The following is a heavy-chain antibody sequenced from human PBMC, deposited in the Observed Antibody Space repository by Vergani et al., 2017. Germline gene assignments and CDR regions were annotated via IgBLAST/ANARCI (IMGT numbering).Heavy chain of an antibody. J-gene: IGHJ4*02. CDR1: GFTFRSYA. D-gene: IGHD7-27*01. CDR2: ISYDGSNK. Sequence: QVQLVASGGGVVQPGRSLRLSCAASGFTFRSYALHWVRQAPGKGLGWVAVISYDGSNKYYADSVKRRFTISRDNSKNTLYLQMNSLRAEDTAVYYCARDCLNWGSLPDYWGQGTLVTVSS. V-gene: IGHV3-30-3*01. CDR3: ARDCLNWGSLPDY.